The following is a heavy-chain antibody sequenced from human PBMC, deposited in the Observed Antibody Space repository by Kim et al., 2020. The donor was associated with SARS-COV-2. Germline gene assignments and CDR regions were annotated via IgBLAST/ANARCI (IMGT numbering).Heavy chain of an antibody. Sequence: GGSLRLSCAASGFTFSSYGMHWVRQAPGKGLEWVAVISYDGSNKYYADSVKGRFTISRDNSKNTLYLQMNSLRAEDTAVYYCAKDTEDIVLMVYAHMPSYYYGMDVWGQGTTVTVSS. J-gene: IGHJ6*02. CDR1: GFTFSSYG. CDR3: AKDTEDIVLMVYAHMPSYYYGMDV. D-gene: IGHD2-8*01. V-gene: IGHV3-30*18. CDR2: ISYDGSNK.